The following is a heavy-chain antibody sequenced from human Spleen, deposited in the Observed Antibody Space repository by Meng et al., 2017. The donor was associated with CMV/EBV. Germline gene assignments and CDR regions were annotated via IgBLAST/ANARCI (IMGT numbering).Heavy chain of an antibody. V-gene: IGHV3-30*14. J-gene: IGHJ4*01. CDR2: ISYDGSNK. Sequence: GESLKISCATSGFIFSNHAMHWVRQAPGKGLEWLAVISYDGSNKNHADSVKGRFTISRDNSQNTLYLQMNSLRAEDTAIYYCASSMILDYWGHGALVTVSS. CDR1: GFIFSNHA. D-gene: IGHD3-16*01. CDR3: ASSMILDY.